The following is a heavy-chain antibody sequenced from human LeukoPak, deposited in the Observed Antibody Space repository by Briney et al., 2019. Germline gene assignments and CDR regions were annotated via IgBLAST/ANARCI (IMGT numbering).Heavy chain of an antibody. CDR1: GYRCSIDL. CDR2: IHPGDSET. CDR3: ARRLRAIQPYLWI. J-gene: IGHJ4*02. V-gene: IGHV5-51*01. D-gene: IGHD3-16*01. Sequence: GESRNFSGKASGYRCSIDLIWWVRQMPGKGLECMGIIHPGDSETRYSPSFQGQVTISADKSISSAYLQWSGLKASDTAMYYCARRLRAIQPYLWIWGQGALVTVSS.